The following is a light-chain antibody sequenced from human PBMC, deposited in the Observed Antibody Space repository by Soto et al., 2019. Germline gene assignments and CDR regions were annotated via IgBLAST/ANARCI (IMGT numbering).Light chain of an antibody. CDR2: GAS. Sequence: EIVMTQSPATLSVSPGERATLSCRASQSVSSNLAWYQQKPGQAPRLRIYGASTRATGIPARFSGSGSGTEFTLTISSLQSEDFAGYYCQQYNNWPPMYTFGQGTKLEIK. CDR1: QSVSSN. J-gene: IGKJ2*01. V-gene: IGKV3-15*01. CDR3: QQYNNWPPMYT.